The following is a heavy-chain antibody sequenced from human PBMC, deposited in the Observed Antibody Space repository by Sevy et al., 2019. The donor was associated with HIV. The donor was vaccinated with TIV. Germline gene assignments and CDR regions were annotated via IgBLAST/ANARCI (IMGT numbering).Heavy chain of an antibody. CDR3: TRGLATADTPEYYFDY. Sequence: GGSLRLSCTTSGFTFDDYAMSWFRQAPGKGLEWVAFITRNSYEAYGGTTDYAASVTGRFIISRDDSKSVAYLQMNSLKTDDTAVYYCTRGLATADTPEYYFDYWGQGTLVTVSS. V-gene: IGHV3-49*03. CDR1: GFTFDDYA. CDR2: ITRNSYEAYGGTT. D-gene: IGHD5-12*01. J-gene: IGHJ4*02.